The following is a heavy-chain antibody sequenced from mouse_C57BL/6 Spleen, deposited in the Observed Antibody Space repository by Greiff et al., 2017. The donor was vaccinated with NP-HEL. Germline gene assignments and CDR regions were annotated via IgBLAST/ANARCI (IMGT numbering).Heavy chain of an antibody. J-gene: IGHJ1*03. Sequence: VQLQQSGTVLARPGASVKLSCKTSGYTFTSYWMHWVKQRPGQGLEWIGAIYPGNSDTSYNQKFKGKAKLTAVTSASTAYMELSSLTYEGSAVFYGKRSTTGVVDFDGWGTSTTVTVSA. D-gene: IGHD1-1*01. V-gene: IGHV1-5*01. CDR3: KRSTTGVVDFDG. CDR1: GYTFTSYW. CDR2: IYPGNSDT.